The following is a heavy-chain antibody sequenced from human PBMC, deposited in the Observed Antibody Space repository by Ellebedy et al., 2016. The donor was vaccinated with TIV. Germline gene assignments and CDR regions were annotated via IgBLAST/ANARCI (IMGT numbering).Heavy chain of an antibody. CDR2: ISHSGST. D-gene: IGHD3-10*01. Sequence: SETLSLXCAVYGGSFSGYYWSWIRQPPGKGLEWIGEISHSGSTNYNPSLKSRVTISVDTSKNQFSLKLSSVTAADTAVYYCARRHYYGSGKPVDYWGQGILVTVSS. V-gene: IGHV4-34*01. J-gene: IGHJ4*02. CDR1: GGSFSGYY. CDR3: ARRHYYGSGKPVDY.